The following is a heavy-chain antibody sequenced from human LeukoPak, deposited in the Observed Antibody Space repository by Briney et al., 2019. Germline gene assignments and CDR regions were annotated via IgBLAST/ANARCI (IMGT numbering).Heavy chain of an antibody. V-gene: IGHV3-7*03. CDR1: GFTFSDYW. J-gene: IGHJ3*02. CDR3: ARVRLFGTSAFDI. Sequence: PGGSLRLSCAASGFTFSDYWMGWVRQAPEKGLEWVANIKQDGSEKHDVDSVKGRITISRDNAKNSLYLRMNSLRAEDTAVYYCARVRLFGTSAFDIWGQGTMVTVSS. D-gene: IGHD3-16*01. CDR2: IKQDGSEK.